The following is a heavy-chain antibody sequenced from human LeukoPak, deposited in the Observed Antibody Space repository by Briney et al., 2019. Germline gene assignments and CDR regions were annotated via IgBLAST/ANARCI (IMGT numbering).Heavy chain of an antibody. CDR1: GGSMNNYY. Sequence: SETLSLTCTVSGGSMNNYYWSWIRQAPGKGLEWIGYISDSGSTNYSPSLGSRVTISVDTSKNQFSLKLTSVTAADTALYYCARYDYGDCWFDPWGQGTLVTVSS. V-gene: IGHV4-59*01. D-gene: IGHD4-17*01. J-gene: IGHJ5*02. CDR3: ARYDYGDCWFDP. CDR2: ISDSGST.